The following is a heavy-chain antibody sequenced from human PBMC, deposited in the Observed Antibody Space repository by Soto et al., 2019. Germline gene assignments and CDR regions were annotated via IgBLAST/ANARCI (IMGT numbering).Heavy chain of an antibody. D-gene: IGHD3-9*01. CDR3: TTYPILTGYYTFDY. CDR1: GFTFSNAG. J-gene: IGHJ4*02. CDR2: IKSKTDGGTT. Sequence: PGGSLRLSCAASGFTFSNAGMGWVRQDPGKGLEWVGRIKSKTDGGTTDYAAPVKGRFTISRDDSKNTLYLQMNSLKTEDTAVYYCTTYPILTGYYTFDYWGQGTLVTVSS. V-gene: IGHV3-15*01.